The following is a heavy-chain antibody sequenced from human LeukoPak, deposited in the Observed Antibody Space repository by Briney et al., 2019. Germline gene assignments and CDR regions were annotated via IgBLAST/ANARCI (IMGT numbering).Heavy chain of an antibody. Sequence: ASVKVSCKASGYTFTGYYMHWVRQAPGQGLEWMGWINPNSGGTNYAQKFQGWVTMTRDTSISTAYMEPSRLRSDDTAVYYCARDIGSPTYYYDSSGPPYNWFDPWGQGTLVTVSS. CDR1: GYTFTGYY. J-gene: IGHJ5*02. V-gene: IGHV1-2*04. CDR3: ARDIGSPTYYYDSSGPPYNWFDP. D-gene: IGHD3-22*01. CDR2: INPNSGGT.